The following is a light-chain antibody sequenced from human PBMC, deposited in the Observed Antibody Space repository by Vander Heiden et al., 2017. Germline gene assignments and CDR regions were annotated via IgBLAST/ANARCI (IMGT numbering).Light chain of an antibody. V-gene: IGKV1-9*01. CDR1: QGISTY. CDR3: QQLDTYPLT. CDR2: AAS. J-gene: IGKJ3*01. Sequence: IQLTQSPSSLSASVGDRVTITCRASQGISTYLAWYQQKPGKPPKLLIYAASTLQSGVPSRFSGSGSGTDFTLTISSLQPEDFATYYCQQLDTYPLTFGPGTKVDI.